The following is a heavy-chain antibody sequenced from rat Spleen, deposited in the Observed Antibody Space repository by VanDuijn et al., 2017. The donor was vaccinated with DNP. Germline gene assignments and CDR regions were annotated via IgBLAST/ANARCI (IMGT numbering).Heavy chain of an antibody. CDR1: GFSLTSNN. V-gene: IGHV2-32*01. CDR2: MWSDGNT. CDR3: ARETMMVVITTLFDY. D-gene: IGHD1-12*02. J-gene: IGHJ2*01. Sequence: QVQLKESGPGLLQPSQTLSLTCTVSGFSLTSNNVHWVRQPPGKGLEWMGVMWSDGNTSYNSALKSRLSVSRDTSKSQVFLKMNSLQTEDTATYYCARETMMVVITTLFDYWGQGVMVTVSS.